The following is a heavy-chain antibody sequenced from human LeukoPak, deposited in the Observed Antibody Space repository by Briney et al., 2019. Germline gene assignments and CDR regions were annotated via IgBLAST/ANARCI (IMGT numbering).Heavy chain of an antibody. CDR1: GFTFSSYS. CDR2: ISTSSTI. CDR3: ARDNYGDYLAAY. J-gene: IGHJ4*02. V-gene: IGHV3-48*01. Sequence: PGGSLRLSCAASGFTFSSYSMNWVRQAPGKGLEWLSYISTSSTIYYADSVKGRFTISRDNAKNSLYLQMNSLRAEDTAVYYCARDNYGDYLAAYWGQGTLVTVSS. D-gene: IGHD4-17*01.